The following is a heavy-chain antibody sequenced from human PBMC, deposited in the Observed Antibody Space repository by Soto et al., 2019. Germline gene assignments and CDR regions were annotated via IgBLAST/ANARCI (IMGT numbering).Heavy chain of an antibody. CDR2: IIPLFGTP. CDR1: GGIFSTYA. V-gene: IGHV1-69*01. CDR3: ARDRDDYGSGNYYNRIDF. D-gene: IGHD3-10*01. J-gene: IGHJ4*02. Sequence: QVQLVQSGAEVKKPGSSVKVSCKASGGIFSTYAISWLRQAPGQGLEWMGGIIPLFGTPNYAQRFQGRVTITADESMSTAYMELSRMRSEDTAVYYCARDRDDYGSGNYYNRIDFWGQGTLVNVCS.